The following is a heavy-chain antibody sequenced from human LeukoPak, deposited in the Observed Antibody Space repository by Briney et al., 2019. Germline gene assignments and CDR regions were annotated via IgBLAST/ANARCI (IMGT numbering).Heavy chain of an antibody. CDR3: AREGRQLVPYYYYGMDV. D-gene: IGHD6-6*01. CDR2: IYYSGST. Sequence: SETLSLTCTVSGGSISSYYWSWIRQPPGKGLEWIGYIYYSGSTNYNPSLKSRVTISVDTSKNQFSLKLSSVTAADTAVYYCAREGRQLVPYYYYGMDVWGRGTTVTVSS. J-gene: IGHJ6*02. CDR1: GGSISSYY. V-gene: IGHV4-59*01.